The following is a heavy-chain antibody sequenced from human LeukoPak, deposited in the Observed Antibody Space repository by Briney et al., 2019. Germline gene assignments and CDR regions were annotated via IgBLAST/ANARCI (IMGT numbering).Heavy chain of an antibody. CDR2: INTDGTTT. CDR3: ARELAGSRDK. J-gene: IGHJ4*02. CDR1: GFTFSSSW. V-gene: IGHV3-74*01. Sequence: PGGSLRLSCVDSGFTFSSSWFHGVRQAPGGGLMWVSRINTDGTTTDYADSVKGRFTISRDNAKNTLYLQMNSLRAEDTAVYYCARELAGSRDKWGQGTLVIVSS. D-gene: IGHD2-15*01.